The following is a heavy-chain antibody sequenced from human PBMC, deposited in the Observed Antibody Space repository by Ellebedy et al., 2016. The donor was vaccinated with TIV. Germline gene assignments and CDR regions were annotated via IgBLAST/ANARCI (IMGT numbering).Heavy chain of an antibody. CDR2: IWSIGSGGDNT. Sequence: GESLKISCVVSGFTVSSHYMGWVRQTPGRGLEWVAVIWSIGSGGDNTFYTDSVKGRFTISRDTSKNSVFLQMNSLRAEDTATYFCASHEIGYFDYWGQGIQVNVSS. J-gene: IGHJ4*02. CDR1: GFTVSSHY. D-gene: IGHD5-24*01. CDR3: ASHEIGYFDY. V-gene: IGHV3-53*01.